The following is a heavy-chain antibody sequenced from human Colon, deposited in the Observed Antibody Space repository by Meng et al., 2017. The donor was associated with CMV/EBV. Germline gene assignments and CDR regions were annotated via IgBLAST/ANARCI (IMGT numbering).Heavy chain of an antibody. CDR2: IKEDGSEK. CDR1: GFTLNNFW. Sequence: GESLKISCRAASGFTLNNFWMNWVRQAPGKGLEWVANIKEDGSEKYYVDSVKGRFTISRDNAKDSLYLQMNSLRVDDTAVYYCTRGHYDGFWGLGTTVTVSS. V-gene: IGHV3-7*04. D-gene: IGHD3-22*01. J-gene: IGHJ6*02. CDR3: TRGHYDGF.